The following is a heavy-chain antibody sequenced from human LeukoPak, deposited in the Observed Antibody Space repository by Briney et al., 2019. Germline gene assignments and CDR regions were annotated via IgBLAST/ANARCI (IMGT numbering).Heavy chain of an antibody. CDR3: ARNRYDFWSGYDYYYYMDV. CDR2: ISAYNGNT. CDR1: GYTFTSYG. Sequence: AASVKVSCKASGYTFTSYGISWVRQAPGQGLEWMGWISAYNGNTNYAQKLQGRVTMTTDTSTSTAYMELRSLRSDDTAVYYCARNRYDFWSGYDYYYYMDVWGKGTTVTVSS. J-gene: IGHJ6*03. D-gene: IGHD3-3*01. V-gene: IGHV1-18*01.